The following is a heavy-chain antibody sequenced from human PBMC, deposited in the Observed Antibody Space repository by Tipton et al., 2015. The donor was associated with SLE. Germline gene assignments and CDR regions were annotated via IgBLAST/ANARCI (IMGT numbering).Heavy chain of an antibody. CDR3: ARQAHDTGWYEHFDH. CDR1: GGSIMNTHYS. V-gene: IGHV4-39*07. Sequence: LRLSCTVSGGSIMNTHYSWGWVRQPPGKGLDWIGTMYFSGNTYYNPSLKSRVAISLDTSKNQLSPNLSSVTAADTAVYYCARQAHDTGWYEHFDHWGQGTLVAVSS. J-gene: IGHJ4*02. CDR2: MYFSGNT. D-gene: IGHD6-19*01.